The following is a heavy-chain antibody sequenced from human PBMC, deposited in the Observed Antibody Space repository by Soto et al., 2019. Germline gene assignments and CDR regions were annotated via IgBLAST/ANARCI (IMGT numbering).Heavy chain of an antibody. D-gene: IGHD2-2*01. CDR1: GYTFTSYG. J-gene: IGHJ6*02. CDR3: ARWAVVVPAAPWDFRYYYYYGMDV. Sequence: ASVKVSCKASGYTFTSYGISWVRQAPGQGLEWMGWISAYNGNTNYAQKLQGRVTMTTDTSTSTAYMELRSLRSDDTAVYYCARWAVVVPAAPWDFRYYYYYGMDVWGQGTTVTVSS. V-gene: IGHV1-18*04. CDR2: ISAYNGNT.